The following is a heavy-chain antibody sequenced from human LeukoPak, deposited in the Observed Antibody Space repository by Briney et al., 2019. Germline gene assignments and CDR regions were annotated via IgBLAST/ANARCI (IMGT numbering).Heavy chain of an antibody. J-gene: IGHJ6*02. CDR3: ATTPTGDYEDYYYYGMDV. Sequence: GGSLRLSCAASGFTVSSNYMSWVRQAPGKGLEWVSVIYSGGSTYYADSVKGRFTISRGNSKNTLYLQMNSLRAEDTAVYYCATTPTGDYEDYYYYGMDVWGQGTTVTVSS. D-gene: IGHD2-15*01. CDR2: IYSGGST. V-gene: IGHV3-53*01. CDR1: GFTVSSNY.